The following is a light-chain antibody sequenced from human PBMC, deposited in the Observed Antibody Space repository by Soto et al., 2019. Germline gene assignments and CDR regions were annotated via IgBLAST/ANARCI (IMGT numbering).Light chain of an antibody. Sequence: QSALTQSASVSGSPGQSITISCTGTTSDVGRYNYVSWYQQHPGKAPKLIISEVSTRPSGVSDRFSGSKSGNTASLTISGLQPEDEADYYCSSYTTISTLVFGGGTKLTVL. V-gene: IGLV2-14*01. CDR1: TSDVGRYNY. J-gene: IGLJ2*01. CDR3: SSYTTISTLV. CDR2: EVS.